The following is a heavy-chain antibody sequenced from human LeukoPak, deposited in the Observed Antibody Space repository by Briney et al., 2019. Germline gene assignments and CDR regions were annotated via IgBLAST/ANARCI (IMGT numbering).Heavy chain of an antibody. CDR3: ARAQGYCSSTSCFNWFDP. Sequence: SQTLSLTCTVSGGSISSGDYYWSWIRQPPGKGLEWIGYIYYSGSTYYNPSLKSRVTISVDTSKNQFSLKPSSVTAADTAVYYCARAQGYCSSTSCFNWFDPWGQGTLVTVSS. J-gene: IGHJ5*02. D-gene: IGHD2-2*01. CDR2: IYYSGST. CDR1: GGSISSGDYY. V-gene: IGHV4-30-4*01.